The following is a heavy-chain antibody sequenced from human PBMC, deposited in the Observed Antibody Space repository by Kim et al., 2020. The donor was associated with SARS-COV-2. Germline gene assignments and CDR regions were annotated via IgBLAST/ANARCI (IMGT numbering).Heavy chain of an antibody. CDR3: ATDRGWGAADV. CDR2: IKQDASVK. J-gene: IGHJ6*02. V-gene: IGHV3-7*05. Sequence: GGSLRLSCAASGFTFSMYWMTWVRQAPGKGLEWLANIKQDASVKNYVASVKGRFTISRDNARNSLYLQMNSLRADDTAVYYCATDRGWGAADVWGQGTTVTVSS. D-gene: IGHD7-27*01. CDR1: GFTFSMYW.